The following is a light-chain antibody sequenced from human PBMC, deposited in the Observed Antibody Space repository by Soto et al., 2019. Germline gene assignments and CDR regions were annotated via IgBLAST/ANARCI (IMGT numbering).Light chain of an antibody. V-gene: IGKV1-5*01. CDR2: DAP. J-gene: IGKJ5*01. CDR3: TSNNSALGIT. Sequence: DIQMTQSPSTLSASVGDRVTITRPASQSISSWLAWSQQKPARAPKLLIYDAPSLESGVPSRFSGSGFGTDFTLTISSLKPEDFPIIYCTSNNSALGITFGQGTRLEI. CDR1: QSISSW.